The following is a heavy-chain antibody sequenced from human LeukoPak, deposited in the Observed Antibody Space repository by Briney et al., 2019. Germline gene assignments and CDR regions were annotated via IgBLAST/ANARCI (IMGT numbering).Heavy chain of an antibody. CDR1: RFTFDDYG. V-gene: IGHV3-20*04. J-gene: IGHJ3*02. CDR3: ASHRGGGYTSSWYYAFDI. D-gene: IGHD6-13*01. Sequence: PGGSLRLSCAASRFTFDDYGMSWVRQAPGKGLEWVSGINWNGGSTGYADSVKGRFTISRDNAKNSLYLQMNSLRAEDTALYYCASHRGGGYTSSWYYAFDIWGQGTMVTVSS. CDR2: INWNGGST.